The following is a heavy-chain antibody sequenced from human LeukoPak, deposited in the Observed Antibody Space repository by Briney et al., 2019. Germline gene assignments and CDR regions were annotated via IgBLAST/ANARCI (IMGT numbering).Heavy chain of an antibody. J-gene: IGHJ4*02. CDR2: INWNSGGL. D-gene: IGHD3-10*01. CDR1: GFTLHDYA. CDR3: AKDPKAIYGSGSSFDY. V-gene: IGHV3-9*01. Sequence: GGSRRFSCAAPGFTLHDYAMHSVRQALGKGLELVSGINWNSGGLGHAVSVKGRFTISRDNANHYQHLQLKRLRDADKALYYCAKDPKAIYGSGSSFDYWGQGALVTVSS.